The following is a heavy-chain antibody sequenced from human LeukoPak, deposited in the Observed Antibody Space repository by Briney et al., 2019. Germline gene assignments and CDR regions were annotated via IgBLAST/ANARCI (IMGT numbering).Heavy chain of an antibody. CDR1: GGSFSGYY. CDR2: IYHSGST. D-gene: IGHD5-24*01. Sequence: PSETLSLTCAVYGGSFSGYYWSWIRQPPGKGLEWIGEIYHSGSTNYNPSLKSRVTISVDTSKNQFSLKLSSVTAADTAVYYCARHRDGYNLPYYYYGMDVWGQGTTVTVSS. V-gene: IGHV4-34*01. CDR3: ARHRDGYNLPYYYYGMDV. J-gene: IGHJ6*02.